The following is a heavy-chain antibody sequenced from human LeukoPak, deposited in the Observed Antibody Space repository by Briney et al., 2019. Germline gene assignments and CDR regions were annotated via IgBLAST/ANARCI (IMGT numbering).Heavy chain of an antibody. J-gene: IGHJ5*02. D-gene: IGHD2-2*01. CDR2: MNPNSGNT. Sequence: PGESQKISCKGSGYSFTSYWIGWVRQATGQGLEWMGWMNPNSGNTGYAQKFQGRVTMTRNTSISTAYMELSSLRSEDTAVYYCARARGVVVPAAKARRGNWFHPWGQGTLVTVSS. CDR1: GYSFTSYW. CDR3: ARARGVVVPAAKARRGNWFHP. V-gene: IGHV1-8*02.